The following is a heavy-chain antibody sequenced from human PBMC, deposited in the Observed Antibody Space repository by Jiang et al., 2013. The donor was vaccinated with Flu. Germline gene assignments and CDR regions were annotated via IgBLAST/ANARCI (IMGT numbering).Heavy chain of an antibody. Sequence: KPTQTLTLTCTFSGFSLSTSGVGVGWIRQPPGKALEWLALIYWDDDKRYSPSLKSRLTITKDTSKNQVVLTMTNMDPVDTATYYCAHLRGAGSGVNYGMDVWGQGTTVTVSS. CDR1: GFSLSTSGVG. CDR3: AHLRGAGSGVNYGMDV. D-gene: IGHD3-10*01. J-gene: IGHJ6*02. CDR2: IYWDDDK. V-gene: IGHV2-5*02.